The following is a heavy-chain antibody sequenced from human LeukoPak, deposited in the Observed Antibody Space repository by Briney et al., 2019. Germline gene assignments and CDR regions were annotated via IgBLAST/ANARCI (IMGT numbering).Heavy chain of an antibody. CDR3: ARTQKTLRFLEWLPLDFDP. Sequence: ASETLSLTCTVSGGSISSYYWSWIRQPAGKGLEWIGRIYTSGSTNYNPSLKSRVTISVDTSKNQFSLKLCSVTAADTAVYYCARTQKTLRFLEWLPLDFDPWGQGTLVTVS. CDR1: GGSISSYY. J-gene: IGHJ5*02. CDR2: IYTSGST. D-gene: IGHD3-3*01. V-gene: IGHV4-4*07.